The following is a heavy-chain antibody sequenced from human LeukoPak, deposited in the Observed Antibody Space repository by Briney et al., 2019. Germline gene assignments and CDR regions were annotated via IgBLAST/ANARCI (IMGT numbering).Heavy chain of an antibody. CDR1: GYTFTSYG. Sequence: ASVKVSCKASGYTFTSYGISWVRQAPGQGLEWMGWISAYNGNTNYAQKLQGRVTMTTDTSTSTAYMELRSLRSDDTAVYYCATDLRTAMVPYYYYYGMDVWGQGTTVTVSS. CDR2: ISAYNGNT. CDR3: ATDLRTAMVPYYYYYGMDV. V-gene: IGHV1-18*01. J-gene: IGHJ6*02. D-gene: IGHD5-18*01.